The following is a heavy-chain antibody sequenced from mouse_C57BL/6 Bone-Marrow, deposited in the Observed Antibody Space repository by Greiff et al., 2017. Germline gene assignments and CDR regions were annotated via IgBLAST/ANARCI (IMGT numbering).Heavy chain of an antibody. CDR2: IYPRSGNT. Sequence: QVQLQQSGAELARPGASVKLSCKASGYTFTSYGISWVKQRTGQGLEWIGEIYPRSGNTYYNEKFKGKATLTADKSSSTAYMELRSLTSEDSAVYFCARWLPSMDYWAQGTSVTVSS. D-gene: IGHD2-2*01. J-gene: IGHJ4*01. V-gene: IGHV1-81*01. CDR1: GYTFTSYG. CDR3: ARWLPSMDY.